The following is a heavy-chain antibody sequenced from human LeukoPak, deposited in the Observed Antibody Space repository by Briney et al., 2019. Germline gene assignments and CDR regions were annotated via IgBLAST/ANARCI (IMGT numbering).Heavy chain of an antibody. J-gene: IGHJ6*03. D-gene: IGHD3-16*01. V-gene: IGHV5-51*01. CDR2: IYPGDSDT. CDR3: ARHGGLATPYDMDV. CDR1: GSSFTSYW. Sequence: GESLQISCQGSGSSFTSYWIGWVRQLPGKGLEWMGIIYPGDSDTRYSPSSQGQVTISADKSISTAYLQWSSLKASDTAMYYCARHGGLATPYDMDVWGKGTTVTVSS.